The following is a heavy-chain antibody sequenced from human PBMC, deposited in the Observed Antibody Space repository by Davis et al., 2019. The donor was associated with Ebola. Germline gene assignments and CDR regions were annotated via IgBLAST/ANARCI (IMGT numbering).Heavy chain of an antibody. J-gene: IGHJ5*02. CDR2: IDYSGST. CDR3: ARQTLAYYDFWSGDNYFDP. D-gene: IGHD3-3*01. Sequence: SETLSLTCTVSGGSISSSSYYWGWIRQPPGKGLEWIGSIDYSGSTYYNPSLKSRVTISVDTSKYQFSLKLSSVIAADTAVFYCARQTLAYYDFWSGDNYFDPWGQGILVTVSS. V-gene: IGHV4-39*01. CDR1: GGSISSSSYY.